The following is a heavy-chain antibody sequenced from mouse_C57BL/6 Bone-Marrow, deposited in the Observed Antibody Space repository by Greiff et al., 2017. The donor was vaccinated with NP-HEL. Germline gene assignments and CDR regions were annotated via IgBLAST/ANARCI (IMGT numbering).Heavy chain of an antibody. Sequence: DVKLVESGGGLVQPKGSLKLSCAASGFSFNTYAMNWVRQAPGKGLEWVARIRSKSNNYATYYADSLKDRFTISRDDSESMLYLQMNTLKTEDTAMYYCVRQGYEGYYLDYWGQGTTLTVSS. CDR2: IRSKSNNYAT. D-gene: IGHD2-3*01. CDR1: GFSFNTYA. J-gene: IGHJ2*01. CDR3: VRQGYEGYYLDY. V-gene: IGHV10-1*01.